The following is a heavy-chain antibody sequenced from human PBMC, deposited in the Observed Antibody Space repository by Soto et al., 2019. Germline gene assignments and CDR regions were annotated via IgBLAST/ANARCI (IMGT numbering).Heavy chain of an antibody. CDR3: AKDRYLDHDSRGYLCDN. CDR1: GFTFNIYV. Sequence: EVQLLESGGDLIQPGGSLRLSCAASGFTFNIYVMTWVRQAPGKGLEGVSAISRYGDITYYADSVEGRFTISRDNSKNTLYLQMNSLTAEDTAVYYCAKDRYLDHDSRGYLCDNWGQGTLVTVSS. V-gene: IGHV3-23*01. D-gene: IGHD3-22*01. J-gene: IGHJ4*02. CDR2: ISRYGDIT.